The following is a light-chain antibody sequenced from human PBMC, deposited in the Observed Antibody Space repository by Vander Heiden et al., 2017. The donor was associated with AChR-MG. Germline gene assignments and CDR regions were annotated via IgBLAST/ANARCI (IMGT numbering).Light chain of an antibody. V-gene: IGLV2-14*03. CDR2: DVS. CDR1: SSYVGGYNY. J-gene: IGLJ3*02. Sequence: QSALTQPASVSGAPGPSITLSCPGTSSYVGGYNYLSWYQQHPGKAPKLMIYDVSNRPSGVSNRFSGSKSGNTASLTISGLQAEDEADYYCSSYTSSSTLEVFGGGTKLTVL. CDR3: SSYTSSSTLEV.